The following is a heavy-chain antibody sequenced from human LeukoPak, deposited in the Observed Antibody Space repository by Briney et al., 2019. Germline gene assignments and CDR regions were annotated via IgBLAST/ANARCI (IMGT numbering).Heavy chain of an antibody. V-gene: IGHV1-2*06. Sequence: ASVKVSCKASGYTFTGYYIHWVRQAPGQGLEWMGRINPNTGGTDYAQKFQGRVTMTRDTSITTAYTGLSTLSEQDTPIYYSVKVPPSITAAGKWLGSWGQGALVTVSS. D-gene: IGHD6-13*01. CDR3: VKVPPSITAAGKWLGS. J-gene: IGHJ5*01. CDR1: GYTFTGYY. CDR2: INPNTGGT.